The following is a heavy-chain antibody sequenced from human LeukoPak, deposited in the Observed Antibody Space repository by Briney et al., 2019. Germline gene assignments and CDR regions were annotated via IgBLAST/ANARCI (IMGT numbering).Heavy chain of an antibody. Sequence: PGGSLRLSCAASGFTFSSYTMSWVRQAPGEGLEWVSAISGSGGSTYYADSVKGWFTISRDNSKNTLYLQLNSLRAEDTAAYYCAKRGKYYDSIGYSPPFDYWGQGTLVTVSS. CDR2: ISGSGGST. V-gene: IGHV3-23*01. CDR3: AKRGKYYDSIGYSPPFDY. J-gene: IGHJ4*02. CDR1: GFTFSSYT. D-gene: IGHD3-22*01.